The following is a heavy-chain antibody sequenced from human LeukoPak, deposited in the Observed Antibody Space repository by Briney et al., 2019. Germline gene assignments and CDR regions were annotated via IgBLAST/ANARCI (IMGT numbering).Heavy chain of an antibody. V-gene: IGHV1-69*06. CDR1: GGTFSSYA. D-gene: IGHD3-10*01. Sequence: GASVKVSCKASGGTFSSYAISWVRQAPGQGLEWMGGIIPIFGTANYAQKFQGRVTITADKSTSTAYLELSSLRSEDTAVYYCARDLTPPPPSLLWFGEFSTYYFDYWGQGTLVTVSS. J-gene: IGHJ4*02. CDR3: ARDLTPPPPSLLWFGEFSTYYFDY. CDR2: IIPIFGTA.